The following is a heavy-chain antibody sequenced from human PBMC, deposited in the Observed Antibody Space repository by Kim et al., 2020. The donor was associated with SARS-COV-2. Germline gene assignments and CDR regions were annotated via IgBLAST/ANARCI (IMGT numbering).Heavy chain of an antibody. Sequence: GGSLRLSCAASGFTFSSYWMHWVRQAPGKGLVWVSRINSDGSSTSYADSVKGRFTISRDNAKNTLYLQMNSLRAEDTAVDYCARDVYASTYSSGWYYYYYCMDVWGQGTTVTVSS. J-gene: IGHJ6*02. CDR1: GFTFSSYW. CDR3: ARDVYASTYSSGWYYYYYCMDV. CDR2: INSDGSST. V-gene: IGHV3-74*01. D-gene: IGHD6-19*01.